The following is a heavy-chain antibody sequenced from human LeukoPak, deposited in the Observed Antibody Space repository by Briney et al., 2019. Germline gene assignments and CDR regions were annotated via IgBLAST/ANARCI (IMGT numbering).Heavy chain of an antibody. CDR2: ISSSGGST. V-gene: IGHV3-23*01. CDR3: AKSNRAGFDP. Sequence: PGGSLRLSCAASGFTFSSDAMRWVRQAPGKGLEWVSAISSSGGSTYYADSVRGRFIISRDSSKNTLYLQMNNLRAEDTAVHYCAKSNRAGFDPWGQGTLVTVSS. D-gene: IGHD2/OR15-2a*01. J-gene: IGHJ5*02. CDR1: GFTFSSDA.